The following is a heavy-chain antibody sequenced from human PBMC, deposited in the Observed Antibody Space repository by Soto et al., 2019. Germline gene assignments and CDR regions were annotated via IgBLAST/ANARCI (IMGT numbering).Heavy chain of an antibody. CDR2: IYYSGST. J-gene: IGHJ3*02. CDR3: AGRGRDIVVVVAASTDAFDI. CDR1: GGSISSYY. D-gene: IGHD2-15*01. V-gene: IGHV4-59*08. Sequence: SETLSLTCTVSGGSISSYYCSWIRQPPGKGLEWIGYIYYSGSTNYNPSLKSRVTISVDTSKNQFSLKLSSVTAADTAVYYCAGRGRDIVVVVAASTDAFDIWGQGTMVTVSS.